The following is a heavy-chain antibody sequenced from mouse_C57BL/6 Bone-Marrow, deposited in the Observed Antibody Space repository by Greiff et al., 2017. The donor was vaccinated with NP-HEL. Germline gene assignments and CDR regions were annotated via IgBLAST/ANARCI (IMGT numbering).Heavy chain of an antibody. CDR3: ARSEWWDSWFAY. J-gene: IGHJ3*01. V-gene: IGHV1-61*01. Sequence: QVQLQQPGAELVRPGSSVKLSCKASGYTFTSYWMDWVKQRPGQGLEWIGNIYTSDSETHYNQKFKDKATLTVDKSSSTAYIQLSSLTSEDSAVYYCARSEWWDSWFAYWGQGTLVTVSA. D-gene: IGHD1-1*02. CDR1: GYTFTSYW. CDR2: IYTSDSET.